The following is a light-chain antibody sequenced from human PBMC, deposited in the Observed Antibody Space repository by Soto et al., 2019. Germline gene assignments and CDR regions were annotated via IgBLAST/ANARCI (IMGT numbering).Light chain of an antibody. CDR2: AAS. J-gene: IGKJ1*01. Sequence: DIQMTQSPSSLSASVGDRVTITCRASQSISNYLNWYQQKPEKAPKLLIYAASSLQGGVPSRFSVSGSWTDFTLTSSRLQPEDFATYYCQQSYSTPRTFGQGTKVEIK. V-gene: IGKV1-39*01. CDR3: QQSYSTPRT. CDR1: QSISNY.